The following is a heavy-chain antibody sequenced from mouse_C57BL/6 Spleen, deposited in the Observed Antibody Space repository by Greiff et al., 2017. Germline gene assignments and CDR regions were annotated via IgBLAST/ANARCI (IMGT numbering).Heavy chain of an antibody. CDR1: GFNIKDYY. Sequence: VQLQQSGAELVKPGASVKLSCTASGFNIKDYYMHWVKQRTEQGLEWIGRIDPADGETKYAPKFQGKAPITADTSSTTAYLQLSTLTAEDTAVYYFARWGYEYDYYFDYWGQGATLTVSS. J-gene: IGHJ2*01. CDR2: IDPADGET. V-gene: IGHV14-2*01. CDR3: ARWGYEYDYYFDY. D-gene: IGHD2-4*01.